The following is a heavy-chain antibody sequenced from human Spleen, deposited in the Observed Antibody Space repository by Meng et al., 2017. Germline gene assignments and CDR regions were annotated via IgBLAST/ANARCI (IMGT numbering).Heavy chain of an antibody. CDR2: INPSGGGT. CDR1: GDTSTNYF. Sequence: ASVKVSCKASGDTSTNYFMHWVRQAPGQGLEWMGVINPSGGGTTYAQNFQGRVTMTRDTSTSTVYMELSSLRAEDTAVYYCARGPSFLAAAGNWFDPWGQGTLVTVSS. D-gene: IGHD6-13*01. CDR3: ARGPSFLAAAGNWFDP. V-gene: IGHV1-46*01. J-gene: IGHJ5*02.